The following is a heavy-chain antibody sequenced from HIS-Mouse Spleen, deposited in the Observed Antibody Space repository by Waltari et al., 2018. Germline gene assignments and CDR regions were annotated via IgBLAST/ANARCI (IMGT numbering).Heavy chain of an antibody. V-gene: IGHV4-39*07. Sequence: QLQLQESGPGLVKPSETLSLTCTVSGGSISSSSYYWGWSRQPPGKGLEWIGRIYYSGRTYCTPSLKSRVTISVDTSKNQFSLKLSSVTAADTAVYYCAREIPYSSSWYDWYFDLWGRGTLVTVSS. D-gene: IGHD6-13*01. CDR2: IYYSGRT. J-gene: IGHJ2*01. CDR1: GGSISSSSYY. CDR3: AREIPYSSSWYDWYFDL.